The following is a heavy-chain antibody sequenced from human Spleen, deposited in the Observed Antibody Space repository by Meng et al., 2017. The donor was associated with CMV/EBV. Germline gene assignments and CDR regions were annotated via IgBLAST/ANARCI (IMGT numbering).Heavy chain of an antibody. D-gene: IGHD3-22*01. V-gene: IGHV3-7*01. CDR1: EFTFSGYW. Sequence: GESLKISCAASEFTFSGYWMSWVRQAPGKGLEWVANINQDGSEKYYVDSVKGRFTISRDNAKSSLYLQMNSLRAEDTAVYYCARIKAYYYDSSGYYYRAFDIWGQGTMVTVSS. CDR3: ARIKAYYYDSSGYYYRAFDI. J-gene: IGHJ3*02. CDR2: INQDGSEK.